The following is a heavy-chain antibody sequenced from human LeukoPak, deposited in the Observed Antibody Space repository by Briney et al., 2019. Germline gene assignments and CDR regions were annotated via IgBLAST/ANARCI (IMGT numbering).Heavy chain of an antibody. CDR2: IYYSGST. Sequence: SETLSLTCTVSGGSISSYYWSWIRQPPGKGLEWIGYIYYSGSTNYNPSLKSRVTISVDTSKNQFSLKLSSVTAADTAVYYCARDQQLITMVRGVIITDYYYYMDVWGKGTTVTISS. J-gene: IGHJ6*03. D-gene: IGHD3-10*01. CDR3: ARDQQLITMVRGVIITDYYYYMDV. CDR1: GGSISSYY. V-gene: IGHV4-59*01.